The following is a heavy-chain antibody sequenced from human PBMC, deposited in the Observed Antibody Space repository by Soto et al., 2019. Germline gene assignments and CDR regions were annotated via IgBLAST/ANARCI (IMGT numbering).Heavy chain of an antibody. V-gene: IGHV4-31*03. CDR3: ARGYRQSGYSSSWVFDY. D-gene: IGHD6-13*01. CDR1: GGSINSGGYY. CDR2: IFYSGST. Sequence: QVQLQESGPGLVKPSQTLSLICTVSGGSINSGGYYWNWIRQHPGKGLEWIGYIFYSGSTYYNPFLRSRVTISADTSENQVSLKLSSVTAADTAVYFWARGYRQSGYSSSWVFDYWGQGTLVNVSS. J-gene: IGHJ4*02.